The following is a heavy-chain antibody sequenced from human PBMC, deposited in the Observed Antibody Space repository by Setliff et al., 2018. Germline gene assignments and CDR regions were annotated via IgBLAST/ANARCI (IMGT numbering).Heavy chain of an antibody. CDR1: GFTFSDYY. Sequence: GSLRLSCAASGFTFSDYYMNWIRQAPGKGLEWVSYISAGGSRLDYADSVKGRFTISRDNAKNSLYLHMNSLRAEDTAVYYCARYRGMATLTSQYYYYIDVWGKGTTVTVSS. CDR2: ISAGGSRL. V-gene: IGHV3-11*04. D-gene: IGHD4-17*01. J-gene: IGHJ6*03. CDR3: ARYRGMATLTSQYYYYIDV.